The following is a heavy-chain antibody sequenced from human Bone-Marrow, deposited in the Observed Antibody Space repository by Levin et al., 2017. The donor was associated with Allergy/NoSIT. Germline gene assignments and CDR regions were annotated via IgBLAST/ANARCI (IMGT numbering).Heavy chain of an antibody. Sequence: AGGSLRLSCAASGFTFSSYSMNWVRQAPGKGLEWVSSISSSSSYIYYADSVKGRFTISRDNAKNSLYLQMNSLRAEDTAVYYCARGRGSSGYSLGYWGQGTLVTVSS. D-gene: IGHD3-22*01. CDR3: ARGRGSSGYSLGY. J-gene: IGHJ4*02. CDR2: ISSSSSYI. CDR1: GFTFSSYS. V-gene: IGHV3-21*01.